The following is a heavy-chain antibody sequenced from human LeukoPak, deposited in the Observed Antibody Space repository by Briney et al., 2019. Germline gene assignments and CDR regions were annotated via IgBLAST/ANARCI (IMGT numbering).Heavy chain of an antibody. CDR1: GFTFSSYA. J-gene: IGHJ4*02. D-gene: IGHD6-19*01. CDR2: ISYDGSDK. Sequence: PGRSLRLSCAASGFTFSSYAMQWVRQAPGKGLEGVAVISYDGSDKNYADSVKGRFTISRDNSKNTLYLQMNSLRADDTAVYYCARAVYRSGGYYFDYWGQGTLVIVSS. CDR3: ARAVYRSGGYYFDY. V-gene: IGHV3-30*04.